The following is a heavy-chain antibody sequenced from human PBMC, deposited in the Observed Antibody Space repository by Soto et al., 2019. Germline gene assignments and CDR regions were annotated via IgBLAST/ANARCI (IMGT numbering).Heavy chain of an antibody. V-gene: IGHV3-33*01. CDR3: AREGIAVAPRGLYDY. J-gene: IGHJ4*02. CDR2: IWYDGSNK. CDR1: GFTFSSYG. D-gene: IGHD6-19*01. Sequence: QVQLVESGGGVVQPGRSLRLSCAASGFTFSSYGMHWVRQAPGKGLEWVAVIWYDGSNKYYADSVKGRFTISRDNSKNTLYLQMNSLRAEDTAVYYCAREGIAVAPRGLYDYWGQGTLVTVSS.